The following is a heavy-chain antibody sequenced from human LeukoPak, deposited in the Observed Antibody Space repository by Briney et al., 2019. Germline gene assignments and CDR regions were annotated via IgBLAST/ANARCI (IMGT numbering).Heavy chain of an antibody. CDR2: ISSSSRDI. D-gene: IGHD3-22*01. J-gene: IGHJ4*02. Sequence: GGSLRLSCAASGFTFSSYAMNWVRQAPGKGLEWVSYISSSSRDIYYADSVKGRFTISRDNAKNSPYLQMNSLRAEDTAVYYCARGSYYYDSSYWGPGTLVTVSS. CDR3: ARGSYYYDSSY. CDR1: GFTFSSYA. V-gene: IGHV3-21*05.